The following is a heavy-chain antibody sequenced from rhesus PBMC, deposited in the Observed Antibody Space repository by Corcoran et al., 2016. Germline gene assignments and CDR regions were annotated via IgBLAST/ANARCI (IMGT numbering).Heavy chain of an antibody. J-gene: IGHJ1*01. D-gene: IGHD3-16*01. CDR3: ARSVNSGSYYPEYFEF. V-gene: IGHV4-173*01. CDR1: GGSISSNY. CDR2: SSGSGGST. Sequence: QLQLQESGPGLVKPSETLSLTCAVSGGSISSNYWSWIRHPPGKGLEWIGRSSGSGGSTDYNPSLKSRVTISTDTSKNQFSQKLSSVTAADTAVYYCARSVNSGSYYPEYFEFWGQGALVTVSS.